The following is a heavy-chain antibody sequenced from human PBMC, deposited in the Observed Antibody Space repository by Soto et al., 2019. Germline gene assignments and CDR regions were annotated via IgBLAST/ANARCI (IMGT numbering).Heavy chain of an antibody. J-gene: IGHJ6*02. CDR3: VRQYRDSQYYSGLDV. D-gene: IGHD6-6*01. V-gene: IGHV6-1*01. Sequence: SQTLSLTCAISVDSVSSNSGAWNWIRQSPSRGLEWLGRTYYRSKWYNDFAVSVKSRITINPDTSKNQFSLQLNSVTPEDTAVYYCVRQYRDSQYYSGLDVWGQGTTVTVPS. CDR2: TYYRSKWYN. CDR1: VDSVSSNSGA.